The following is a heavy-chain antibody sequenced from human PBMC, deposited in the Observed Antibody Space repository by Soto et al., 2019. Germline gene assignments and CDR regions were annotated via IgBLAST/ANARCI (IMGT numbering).Heavy chain of an antibody. D-gene: IGHD6-19*01. J-gene: IGHJ4*02. CDR1: GGSISSYY. V-gene: IGHV4-59*08. CDR2: IYYSGST. CDR3: AHSVVAGLGYYFDY. Sequence: SETLSLTCTVSGGSISSYYWSWIRQPPGKGLEWIGYIYYSGSTNYNPSLKSRVTISVDTSKNQLSLKLSSVTAADTATYYCAHSVVAGLGYYFDYWGQGTLVTVSS.